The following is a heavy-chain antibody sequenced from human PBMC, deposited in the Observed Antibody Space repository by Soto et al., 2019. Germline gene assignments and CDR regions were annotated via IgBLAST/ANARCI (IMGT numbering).Heavy chain of an antibody. V-gene: IGHV1-46*03. D-gene: IGHD3-9*01. CDR1: GYTFTSYY. Sequence: GASVKVSCKASGYTFTSYYMHWVRQAPGQGLEWMGIINPSGGSTSYAQKFQGRVTMTRDTSTSTVYMELSSLRSEDTAVYYCARSPNDLLRYFDWLLSANFDYWGQGTLVTVSS. CDR2: INPSGGST. J-gene: IGHJ4*02. CDR3: ARSPNDLLRYFDWLLSANFDY.